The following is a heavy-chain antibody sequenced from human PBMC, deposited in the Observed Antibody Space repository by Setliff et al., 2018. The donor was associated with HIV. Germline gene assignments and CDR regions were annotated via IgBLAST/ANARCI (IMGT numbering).Heavy chain of an antibody. CDR2: IYYNGST. J-gene: IGHJ6*03. V-gene: IGHV4-59*08. Sequence: SETLSLTCTVSGGSISSYYWSWIRQPPGKGLEWIAYIYYNGSTNSNPSLKSRLTILVDTSKNQLSLKLTSVTAADTAVYYCARARFWSGYYTGDNYYYMDVWGKGTTVTAP. CDR3: ARARFWSGYYTGDNYYYMDV. CDR1: GGSISSYY. D-gene: IGHD3-3*01.